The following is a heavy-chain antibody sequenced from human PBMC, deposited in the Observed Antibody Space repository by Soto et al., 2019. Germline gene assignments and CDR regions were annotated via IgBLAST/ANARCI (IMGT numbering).Heavy chain of an antibody. CDR3: ASFHPYSSSSDY. V-gene: IGHV3-21*01. CDR2: ISSSSSYI. D-gene: IGHD6-13*01. Sequence: EVQLVESGGGLVKPGGSLRLSCAASGFTFSSYSMNWVRQAPGKGLEWVSSISSSSSYIYYADSVKGRFTISRDNAKNSLYLQMNSLRAEDTAVYYCASFHPYSSSSDYWGQGTLVTVSS. J-gene: IGHJ4*02. CDR1: GFTFSSYS.